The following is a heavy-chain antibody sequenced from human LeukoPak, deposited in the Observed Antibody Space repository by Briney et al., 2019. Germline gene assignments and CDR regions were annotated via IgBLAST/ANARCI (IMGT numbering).Heavy chain of an antibody. D-gene: IGHD3-10*01. J-gene: IGHJ6*02. CDR1: GFIFSSYA. CDR2: NSGGGVST. Sequence: CGSLRLSSAAHGFIFSSYAMSRVRQAPGKGLQSVSTNSGGGVSTYDADSVKGWFTISRDNSKITLYMQMNRVRVEDTAVYYLAKGVTMVRGVIIKAYYYGMDVWGQGTTVTVSS. CDR3: AKGVTMVRGVIIKAYYYGMDV. V-gene: IGHV3-23*01.